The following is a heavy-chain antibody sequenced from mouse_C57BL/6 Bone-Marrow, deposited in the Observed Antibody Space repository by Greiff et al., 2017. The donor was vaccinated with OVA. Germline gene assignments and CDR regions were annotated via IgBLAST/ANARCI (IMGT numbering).Heavy chain of an antibody. CDR1: GYSITSDY. J-gene: IGHJ2*01. CDR3: ARSLWQARVYFGY. Sequence: EVMLVEPGPGLAKPSQTLSLTCSVTGYSITSDYWNWIRQFPGNKLEYMGYISYSGSTTYYPSLKSRLSITRNTSKNQNYLQLNSVTTEDTATYYCARSLWQARVYFGYWGQGTTLTVSS. V-gene: IGHV3-8*01. CDR2: ISYSGST. D-gene: IGHD1-1*02.